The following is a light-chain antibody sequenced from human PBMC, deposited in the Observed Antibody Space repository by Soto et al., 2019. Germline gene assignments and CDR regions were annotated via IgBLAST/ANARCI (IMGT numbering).Light chain of an antibody. V-gene: IGLV1-47*01. CDR3: AAWDDSLSGFYV. Sequence: QSVLTQPPSASGTPGQRVTISCSGISSNIVSNYVYWYQQLPGTAPKLLIYRNNQRPSGVPDRFSGSKSGTSASLAISGLRSEDGADYYCAAWDDSLSGFYVFGTGTKVTVL. CDR2: RNN. CDR1: SSNIVSNY. J-gene: IGLJ1*01.